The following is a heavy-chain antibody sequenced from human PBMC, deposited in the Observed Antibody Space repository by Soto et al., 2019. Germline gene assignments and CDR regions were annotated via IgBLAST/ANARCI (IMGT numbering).Heavy chain of an antibody. CDR1: GGSITRGGYF. V-gene: IGHV4-30-4*08. Sequence: PSETLSLTCTVSGGSITRGGYFWDWIRQPPGKGLQWIGYIYDSGSSYYNPSLKSRVTMSVDTSKNQFSLKLSSVTAADTAVYYCAREKGYISGPKNFDYWGQGTLVTVSS. J-gene: IGHJ4*02. CDR2: IYDSGSS. D-gene: IGHD5-12*01. CDR3: AREKGYISGPKNFDY.